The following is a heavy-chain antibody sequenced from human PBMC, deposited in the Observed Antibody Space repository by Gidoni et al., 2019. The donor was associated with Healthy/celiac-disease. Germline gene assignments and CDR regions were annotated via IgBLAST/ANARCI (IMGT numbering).Heavy chain of an antibody. CDR1: GCTFSSYA. V-gene: IGHV3-30-3*01. J-gene: IGHJ4*02. CDR3: ARDLPGDQFDY. CDR2: ISYDGSNK. D-gene: IGHD2-21*02. Sequence: QVQLVESGGGVVQPGRSLRRACAASGCTFSSYAMPWVRQAPGKGLEWVAVISYDGSNKYYADSVKGRFTIARDNSKNTLYLQMNSLRAEDTAVYYCARDLPGDQFDYWGQGTLVTVSS.